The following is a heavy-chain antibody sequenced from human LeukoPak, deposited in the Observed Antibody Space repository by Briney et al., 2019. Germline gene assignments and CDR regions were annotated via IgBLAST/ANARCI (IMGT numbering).Heavy chain of an antibody. J-gene: IGHJ3*02. V-gene: IGHV4-38-2*01. D-gene: IGHD2-21*01. CDR2: IYYSGST. CDR1: GYSISSGYY. CDR3: ARDCGGDCYSAHDAFDI. Sequence: PSETLSLTCAVSGYSISSGYYWSWIRRPPGKGLEWIGSIYYSGSTYYNPSLKSRVIISVDTSKNQFSLKLSSVTAADTAVYYCARDCGGDCYSAHDAFDIWGQGTMVTVSS.